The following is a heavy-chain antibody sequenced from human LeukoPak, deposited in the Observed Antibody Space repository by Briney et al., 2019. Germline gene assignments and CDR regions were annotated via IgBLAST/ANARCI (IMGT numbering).Heavy chain of an antibody. V-gene: IGHV4-4*07. D-gene: IGHD3-22*01. CDR2: IYTSGST. CDR3: AREAWDSRGYPPPRSGWYFDL. J-gene: IGHJ2*01. Sequence: SETLSHLRSVSCVSISSYYWSWIRQPAGKGLEWIGRIYTSGSTNYNPSLKSRVTMSVDTSKNQFSLKLSSVTAADTAVYYCAREAWDSRGYPPPRSGWYFDLWGRGTLVSVSS. CDR1: CVSISSYY.